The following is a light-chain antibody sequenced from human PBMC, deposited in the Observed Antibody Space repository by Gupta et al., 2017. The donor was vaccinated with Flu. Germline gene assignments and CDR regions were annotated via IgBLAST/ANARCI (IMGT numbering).Light chain of an antibody. J-gene: IGLJ1*01. CDR2: GNS. Sequence: QPVLTPPPSVSGAPAHRVTISFTGSSSNIGAGYDVHWYQQLPGTAPKLLIYGNSNRPSGVPDRFSGSKSGTSASLAITGLQAEDEADYYCQSYDSSLSAFYVFGTGTKVTVL. CDR3: QSYDSSLSAFYV. CDR1: SSNIGAGYD. V-gene: IGLV1-40*01.